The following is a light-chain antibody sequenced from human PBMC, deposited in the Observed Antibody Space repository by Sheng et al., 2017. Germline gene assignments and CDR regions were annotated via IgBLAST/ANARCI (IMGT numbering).Light chain of an antibody. CDR2: EDD. Sequence: SYELTQPPSVSVSPGQTTSITCSGHKLGDKYACWYQQKPGQSPILVIYEDDKRPSGIPERFSGSNSGNTATLTISGTQATDEDDYYCQAWDINTVVFGGGTKLTVL. CDR1: KLGDKY. J-gene: IGLJ2*01. V-gene: IGLV3-1*01. CDR3: QAWDINTVV.